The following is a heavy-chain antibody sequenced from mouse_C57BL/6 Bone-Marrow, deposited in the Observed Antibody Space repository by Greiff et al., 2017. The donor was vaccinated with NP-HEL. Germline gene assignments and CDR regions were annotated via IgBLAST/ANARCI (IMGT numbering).Heavy chain of an antibody. CDR2: INPGSGGT. CDR3: ARYFITTRGFAY. V-gene: IGHV1-54*01. CDR1: GYAFTNYL. D-gene: IGHD1-1*01. Sequence: QVQLQQSGAELVRPGTSVKVSCKASGYAFTNYLIEWVKQRPGQGLEWIGVINPGSGGTNYNEKFKGKATLTADKSSSTAYMQLSSLTSEDSAVYFCARYFITTRGFAYWGQGTLVTVSA. J-gene: IGHJ3*01.